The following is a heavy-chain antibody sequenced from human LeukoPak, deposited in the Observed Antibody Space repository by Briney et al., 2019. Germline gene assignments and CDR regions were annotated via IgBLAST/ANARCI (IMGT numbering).Heavy chain of an antibody. Sequence: GGSLRLSCVLSGFTFNDYAMSWVRQAPGKGLEWVSAITNNGKSTYYADSVKGRFTISIDNSNNTLYLQVNSLRVEDTAVYYCAKGGRWVYAVYYMDVWGKGTTVAVSS. CDR2: ITNNGKST. CDR3: AKGGRWVYAVYYMDV. CDR1: GFTFNDYA. V-gene: IGHV3-23*01. J-gene: IGHJ6*03. D-gene: IGHD2-8*01.